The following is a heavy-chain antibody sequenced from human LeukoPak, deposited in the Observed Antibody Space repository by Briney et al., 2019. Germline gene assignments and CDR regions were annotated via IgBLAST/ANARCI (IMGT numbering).Heavy chain of an antibody. CDR2: IIGSGGYT. V-gene: IGHV3-23*01. D-gene: IGHD1-26*01. J-gene: IGHJ4*02. CDR3: VKQRGIYLDFDY. Sequence: GGSLILSCAASGFTFSSYAMSWVRQAPGKGLEWVSAIIGSGGYTYYADSVKGRFTISRDNSKNTLSLQMASLRAEDTAVYYCVKQRGIYLDFDYWGQGTLVTVSS. CDR1: GFTFSSYA.